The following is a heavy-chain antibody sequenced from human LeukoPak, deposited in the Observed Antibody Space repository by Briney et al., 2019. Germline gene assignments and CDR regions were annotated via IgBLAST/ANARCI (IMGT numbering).Heavy chain of an antibody. CDR2: INPKSGGT. CDR3: ARERDSNYWFDP. CDR1: GYTFTDYY. V-gene: IGHV1-2*02. J-gene: IGHJ5*02. Sequence: GATLTLSCKPSGYTFTDYYVRWVRQPPGQGLEWMGCINPKSGGTKYAQNFQGRVTMTSDTSISTAYMELSRLRSDDTAVYYCARERDSNYWFDPWGQGTLVTVSS. D-gene: IGHD4-11*01.